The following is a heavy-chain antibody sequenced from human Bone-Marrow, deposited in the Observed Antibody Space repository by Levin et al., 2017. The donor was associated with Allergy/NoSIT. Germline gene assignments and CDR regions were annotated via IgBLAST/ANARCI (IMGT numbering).Heavy chain of an antibody. Sequence: PGGSLRLSCAASGFTFSNYNMNWVRQAPGKGLEWVSSISSGSSYIYYADSVKGRFTISRDNAKNSLYLQMNSLRAEDTAVYYCATGGGSSVGSGWFDPWGQGTLVTVSS. CDR3: ATGGGSSVGSGWFDP. D-gene: IGHD2-15*01. V-gene: IGHV3-21*01. CDR2: ISSGSSYI. CDR1: GFTFSNYN. J-gene: IGHJ5*02.